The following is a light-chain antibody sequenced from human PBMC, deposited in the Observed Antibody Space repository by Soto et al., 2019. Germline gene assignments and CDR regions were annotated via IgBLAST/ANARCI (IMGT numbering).Light chain of an antibody. Sequence: DIQLTQSPSFLSASVGDRVTITCRASQGISSYLAWYQQKPWKAPKLLIYAASTLQSGVPSRYSGSGSGTEFILTISSLQLHVFSNYYYQHLNSYPLRFGGGPKLDIK. J-gene: IGKJ4*01. CDR1: QGISSY. V-gene: IGKV1-9*01. CDR2: AAS. CDR3: QHLNSYPLR.